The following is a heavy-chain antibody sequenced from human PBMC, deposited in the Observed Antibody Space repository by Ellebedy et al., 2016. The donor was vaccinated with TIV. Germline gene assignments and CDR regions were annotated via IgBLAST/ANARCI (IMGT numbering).Heavy chain of an antibody. V-gene: IGHV1-24*01. D-gene: IGHD1-26*01. CDR2: YDPEDGET. CDR3: ARGDGSYYNYFYYMDI. CDR1: GYTLTDLS. J-gene: IGHJ6*03. Sequence: ASVKVSCXVSGYTLTDLSMHWVRQAPGKGPEWMGGYDPEDGETIYAQKFQGRVTLSTDTSTSTAYMDLRSLTSDDTAVYYCARGDGSYYNYFYYMDIWGEGTTVTVSS.